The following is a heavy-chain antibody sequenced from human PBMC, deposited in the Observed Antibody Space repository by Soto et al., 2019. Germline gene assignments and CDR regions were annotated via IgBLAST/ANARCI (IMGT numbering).Heavy chain of an antibody. D-gene: IGHD6-19*01. CDR2: INHSGST. J-gene: IGHJ5*02. CDR3: ARGVAGARRLGWFDP. V-gene: IGHV4-34*01. Sequence: SETLSLTCAVYGGSFSGYYWSWIRQPPGKGLEWIGEINHSGSTNYNPSLKSRVTISVDTSKNQFSLKLSSVTAADTAVYYCARGVAGARRLGWFDPWGQGXLVTVPS. CDR1: GGSFSGYY.